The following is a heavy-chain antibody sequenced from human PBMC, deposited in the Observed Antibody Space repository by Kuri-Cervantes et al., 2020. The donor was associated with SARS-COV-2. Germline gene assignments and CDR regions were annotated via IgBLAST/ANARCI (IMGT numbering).Heavy chain of an antibody. V-gene: IGHV4-39*01. Sequence: GSLRLSCTVSGGSVSSSSYYWGWIRQPPGKGLEWIGSIYYSGSTYYNPSLKSRVTISVDTSKNQFSLKLSSVTAADTAVYYCARRVPPWYDFWSGYYGMDAWGQGTTVTVSS. CDR3: ARRVPPWYDFWSGYYGMDA. CDR2: IYYSGST. D-gene: IGHD3-3*01. J-gene: IGHJ6*02. CDR1: GGSVSSSSYY.